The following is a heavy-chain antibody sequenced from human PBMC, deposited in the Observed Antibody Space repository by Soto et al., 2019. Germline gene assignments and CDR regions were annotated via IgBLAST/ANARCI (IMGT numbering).Heavy chain of an antibody. J-gene: IGHJ4*02. CDR1: GFKFSSYG. Sequence: GGSLRLSCAASGFKFSSYGMHWVRQAPGKGLEWVAVISYDGSNKYYADSVKGRFTISRDNSKNTLYLQMNSLRAEDTAVYYCAREIERLLGYWGQGTLVTVSS. CDR2: ISYDGSNK. CDR3: AREIERLLGY. V-gene: IGHV3-30*03. D-gene: IGHD3-3*01.